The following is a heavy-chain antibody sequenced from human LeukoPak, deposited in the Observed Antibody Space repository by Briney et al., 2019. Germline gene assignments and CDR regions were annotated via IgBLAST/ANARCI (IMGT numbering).Heavy chain of an antibody. J-gene: IGHJ4*02. CDR2: INPNSCGT. CDR1: GYTFTGYY. V-gene: IGHV1-2*06. D-gene: IGHD3-9*01. Sequence: ASVKVSCKASGYTFTGYYMHWVRQAPGQGLEWMGRINPNSCGTNYAQKFQGRVTMTRDTSISTAYMELSRLRSDDTAVYYCARDISYDILTGYYHYWGQGTLVTVSS. CDR3: ARDISYDILTGYYHY.